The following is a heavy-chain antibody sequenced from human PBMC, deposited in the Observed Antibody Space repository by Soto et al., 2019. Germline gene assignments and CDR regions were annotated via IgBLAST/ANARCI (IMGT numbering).Heavy chain of an antibody. Sequence: SETLSLTCAVYGGSFSGYYWSWIRQPPGKGLEWIGEINHSGSTNYNPSLKSRVTISVDTSKNQFSLKLSSVTAADTAVYYCARGFDNTPFFDYWGQGTLVTVSS. CDR1: GGSFSGYY. D-gene: IGHD1-1*01. CDR2: INHSGST. CDR3: ARGFDNTPFFDY. V-gene: IGHV4-34*01. J-gene: IGHJ4*02.